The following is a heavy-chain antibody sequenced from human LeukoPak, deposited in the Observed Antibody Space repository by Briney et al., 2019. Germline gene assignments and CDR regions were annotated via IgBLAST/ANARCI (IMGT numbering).Heavy chain of an antibody. J-gene: IGHJ6*03. CDR2: INTDGSST. CDR1: GFTFSSYW. D-gene: IGHD3-16*01. CDR3: ANGALRLYYIDV. V-gene: IGHV3-74*01. Sequence: GGSLRLSCAASGFTFSSYWMHWVRQAPGKGLVWVSRINTDGSSTNYADSVKGRFTISRDNAKNSVYLQMNSLRAEDTAVYYCANGALRLYYIDVWGKGTTVTVSS.